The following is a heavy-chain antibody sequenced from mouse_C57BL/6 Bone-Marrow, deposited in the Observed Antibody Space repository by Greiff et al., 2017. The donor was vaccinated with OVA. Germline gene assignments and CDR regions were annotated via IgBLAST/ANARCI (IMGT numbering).Heavy chain of an antibody. CDR1: GFTFSSYT. Sequence: EVKLMESGGGLVKPGGSLKLSCAASGFTFSSYTMSWVRQTPEKRLEWVATISGGGGNTYYPDSVKGRFTISRDNAKNTLYLQMSSLRSEDTALYYCARELPPYARDYWGQGTSVTVSS. V-gene: IGHV5-9*01. CDR2: ISGGGGNT. CDR3: ARELPPYARDY. J-gene: IGHJ4*01. D-gene: IGHD2-12*01.